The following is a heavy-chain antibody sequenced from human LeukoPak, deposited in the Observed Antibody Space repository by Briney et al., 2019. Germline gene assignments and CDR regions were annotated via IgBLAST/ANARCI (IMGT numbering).Heavy chain of an antibody. D-gene: IGHD1-26*01. Sequence: PGGSLRLSCAASGFTFSSYWMHWVRQAPGKGLVWVSRINSDGSSTSYAASVKGRFTISRDNAKNTLYLQMNSLRAEDTAVYYCARESSVGAHKAFDYWGQGTLVTVSS. CDR3: ARESSVGAHKAFDY. CDR1: GFTFSSYW. V-gene: IGHV3-74*01. CDR2: INSDGSST. J-gene: IGHJ4*02.